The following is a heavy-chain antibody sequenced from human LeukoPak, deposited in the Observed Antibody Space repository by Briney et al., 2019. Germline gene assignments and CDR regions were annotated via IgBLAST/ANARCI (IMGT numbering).Heavy chain of an antibody. CDR2: IYTSGST. CDR1: GGSISSNY. Sequence: PSETLSLTCTVSGGSISSNYWSWIRQPAGKGLEWIGRIYTSGSTNYCPPLKGRVTLSVDTSSNQFSLRLSSVPAADAAVDNGAKEGRGSASAWSFDLWGQGTLSPSPQ. D-gene: IGHD2-2*01. V-gene: IGHV4-4*07. CDR3: AKEGRGSASAWSFDL. J-gene: IGHJ4*02.